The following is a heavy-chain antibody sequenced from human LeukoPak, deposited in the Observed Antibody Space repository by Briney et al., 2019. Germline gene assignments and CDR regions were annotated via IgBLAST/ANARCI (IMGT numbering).Heavy chain of an antibody. D-gene: IGHD3-16*02. Sequence: SQTLSLTCTVSGGSISSGGYYWSWIRQHPGKGLEWIGYIYYSGSTYYNPSLKSRVTISVDTSKNQFSLKLSSVTAADTAVYYCARGGYVWGSYRYTKNLDYWGQGTLVTVSS. CDR1: GGSISSGGYY. CDR3: ARGGYVWGSYRYTKNLDY. J-gene: IGHJ4*02. CDR2: IYYSGST. V-gene: IGHV4-31*03.